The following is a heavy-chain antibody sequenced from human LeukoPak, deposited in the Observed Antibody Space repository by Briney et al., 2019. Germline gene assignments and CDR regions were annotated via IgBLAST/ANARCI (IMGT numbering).Heavy chain of an antibody. V-gene: IGHV4-59*08. Sequence: SETLSLTCTVSGGSISSYYWGWIRQPPGKGLEWIGYIYFSGSTNYNPSLKSRVTMSADTSNNQFSLKLSSVTAADTAVYYCARNHDYGGPNFDYWGQGTLVTVSS. D-gene: IGHD4-23*01. CDR3: ARNHDYGGPNFDY. CDR2: IYFSGST. CDR1: GGSISSYY. J-gene: IGHJ4*02.